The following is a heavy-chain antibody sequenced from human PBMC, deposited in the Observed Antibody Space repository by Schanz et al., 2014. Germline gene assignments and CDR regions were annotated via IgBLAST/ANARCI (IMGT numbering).Heavy chain of an antibody. Sequence: QVQLQESGPGLVKPSETLSLTCTVSGGSISGHYWSWIRQPPGKELEWIGYISYSGSTNYNPSLRSRVTISLDRSRNQFSLNLRTVTAADTAVYYCARSSTQSSSWYYFDYWGQGTLVTVSS. V-gene: IGHV4-59*11. D-gene: IGHD6-13*01. CDR2: ISYSGST. CDR1: GGSISGHY. J-gene: IGHJ4*02. CDR3: ARSSTQSSSWYYFDY.